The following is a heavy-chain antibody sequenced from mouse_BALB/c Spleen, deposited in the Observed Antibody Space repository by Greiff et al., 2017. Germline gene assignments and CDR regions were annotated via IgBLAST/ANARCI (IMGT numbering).Heavy chain of an antibody. CDR3: GRDWDYYYGSSEYYFDY. J-gene: IGHJ2*01. CDR1: GYSFTGYF. CDR2: INPYNGDT. V-gene: IGHV1-37*01. D-gene: IGHD1-1*01. Sequence: EVQLQESGPELVKPGASVKISCKASGYSFTGYFMNWVKQSHGKSLEWIGRINPYNGDTFYNQKFKGKAPLTVDKSSSTAHMELLSLPSEDSAVYYCGRDWDYYYGSSEYYFDYWGQGTTLTVSS.